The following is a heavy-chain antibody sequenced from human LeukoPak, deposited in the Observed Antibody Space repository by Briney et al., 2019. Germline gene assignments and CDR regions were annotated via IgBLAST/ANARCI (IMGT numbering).Heavy chain of an antibody. CDR1: GFTFSSYS. Sequence: GGSLRLSCAASGFTFSSYSMNWVRQAPGKGLELVSSISSSSSYIYYADSVKGRFTISRDNAKNTLYLQLNSLRAEDTALYYCATYRRPFSDWGSYYFDYWGQGTLVTVSS. V-gene: IGHV3-21*04. CDR2: ISSSSSYI. CDR3: ATYRRPFSDWGSYYFDY. D-gene: IGHD3-16*01. J-gene: IGHJ4*02.